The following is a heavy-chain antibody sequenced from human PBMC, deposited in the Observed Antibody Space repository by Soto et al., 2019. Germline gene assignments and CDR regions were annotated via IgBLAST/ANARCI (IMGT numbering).Heavy chain of an antibody. J-gene: IGHJ4*02. V-gene: IGHV4-34*01. CDR1: GGSFSDYY. CDR3: AGGLHDYGDPGWGY. D-gene: IGHD4-17*01. Sequence: QVQLQQWGAGLLKPSETLSLTCAVYGGSFSDYYWNWIRRPPGKGLEWIGEINHSGSPNYNPSLKSRVTMSVDTSKNQFSLRLSSVTAADTALYYCAGGLHDYGDPGWGYWGQGTLVTVSS. CDR2: INHSGSP.